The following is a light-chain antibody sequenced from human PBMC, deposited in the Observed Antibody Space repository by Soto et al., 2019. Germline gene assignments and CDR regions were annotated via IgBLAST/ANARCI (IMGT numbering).Light chain of an antibody. CDR2: EVN. V-gene: IGLV2-14*01. Sequence: QSALTQPASVSASPRQSITISCTGTSSDVGGYKFVSWYQHHPGKAPKLMIYEVNNRPSGVSNRFSGSKSGNTASLTISGLQPEDEADYYCLSYTSANTRVFGGGTKLTVL. CDR3: LSYTSANTRV. CDR1: SSDVGGYKF. J-gene: IGLJ3*02.